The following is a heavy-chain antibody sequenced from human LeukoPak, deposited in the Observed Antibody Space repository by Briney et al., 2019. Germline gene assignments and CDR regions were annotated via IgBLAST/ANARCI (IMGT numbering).Heavy chain of an antibody. CDR2: ISSSSSYI. Sequence: GGSLRLSCAASGFTFGSYSMNWVRQAPGKGLEWVSSISSSSSYIYYADSVKGRFTISRDNAKNSLYLQMNSLRAEDTAVYYCATQRPRDGYASHWGQGTLVTVSS. CDR1: GFTFGSYS. J-gene: IGHJ4*02. D-gene: IGHD5-24*01. CDR3: ATQRPRDGYASH. V-gene: IGHV3-21*01.